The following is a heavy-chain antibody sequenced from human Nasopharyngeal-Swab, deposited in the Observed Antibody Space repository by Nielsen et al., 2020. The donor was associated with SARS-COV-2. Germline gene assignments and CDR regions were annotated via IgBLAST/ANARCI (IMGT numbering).Heavy chain of an antibody. D-gene: IGHD2-21*02. CDR1: GFTFDDYA. Sequence: GGSLRLSCAASGFTFDDYAMHWVRQAPGKGLEWVSGTSWNSGSIGYADSVKGRFTISRDNAKNSLYLQMNSLRAEDTALYYCAAYCGGDCYSGYWGQGTLVTVSS. CDR2: TSWNSGSI. CDR3: AAYCGGDCYSGY. J-gene: IGHJ4*02. V-gene: IGHV3-9*01.